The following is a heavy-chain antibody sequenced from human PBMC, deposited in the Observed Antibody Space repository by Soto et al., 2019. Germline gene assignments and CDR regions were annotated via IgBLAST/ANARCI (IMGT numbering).Heavy chain of an antibody. J-gene: IGHJ4*02. V-gene: IGHV3-23*01. CDR2: IRSDGIST. CDR3: ARGPAARDFDY. CDR1: GFAFSDYA. Sequence: GGSLRLSCAASGFAFSDYAMSWVRQAPGKGLEWVSSIRSDGISTYYADSVKGRYTISRDNSKNTLYLQMNSLRAEDTAVYYCARGPAARDFDYWGQGTLVTVSS. D-gene: IGHD6-6*01.